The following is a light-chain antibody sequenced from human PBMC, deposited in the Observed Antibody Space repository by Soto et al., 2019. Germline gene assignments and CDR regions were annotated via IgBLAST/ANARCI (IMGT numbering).Light chain of an antibody. V-gene: IGKV3-20*01. Sequence: EIVLTQSPGTLSLSPGEGATLSCRASQSVSNNYLAWYQQKPGQAPRLVISGASSRATAIPDRFSGSGSGTDLTITISRLEPEDFEVYDCQQYGSSVLTFGGGTKVDIK. J-gene: IGKJ4*01. CDR1: QSVSNNY. CDR3: QQYGSSVLT. CDR2: GAS.